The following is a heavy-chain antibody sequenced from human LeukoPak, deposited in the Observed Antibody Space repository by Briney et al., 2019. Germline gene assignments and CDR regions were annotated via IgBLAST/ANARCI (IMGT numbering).Heavy chain of an antibody. CDR1: GGSFSGYY. D-gene: IGHD6-6*01. J-gene: IGHJ4*02. CDR3: ARVIRPRSSSSGGAFDY. Sequence: SETLSLTCAVYGGSFSGYYWSWLRQPPGKGLEWIGEINHSGSTNYNPSLKSRVTISVDTSKNQFSLKLSSVTAADTAVYYCARVIRPRSSSSGGAFDYWGQGTLVTVSS. CDR2: INHSGST. V-gene: IGHV4-34*01.